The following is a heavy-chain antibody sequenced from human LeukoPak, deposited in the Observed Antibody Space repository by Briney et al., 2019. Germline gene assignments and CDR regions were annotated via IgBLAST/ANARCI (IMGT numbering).Heavy chain of an antibody. Sequence: PSQTLSLTCTVSGASISRGDYYWSWLRQPPGKGLEWFGYIYYSGRTYYSRVLMSRVTISVDTSKNQFSLKLSSVTAADTAVYYCARGEEGYCSGGSCYSNWFDPWGQGTLVTVSS. CDR3: ARGEEGYCSGGSCYSNWFDP. CDR1: GASISRGDYY. V-gene: IGHV4-30-4*08. CDR2: IYYSGRT. J-gene: IGHJ5*02. D-gene: IGHD2-15*01.